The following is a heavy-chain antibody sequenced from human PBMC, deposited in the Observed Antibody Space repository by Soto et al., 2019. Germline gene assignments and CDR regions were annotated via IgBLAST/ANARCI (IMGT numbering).Heavy chain of an antibody. Sequence: GGSLRLSCAASGFTVSSNYMSWVRQAPGKGLEWVSVIYSGGSTYYADSVKGRFTISRDNSKNTLYLQMNSLRAEDTAVYYCARVYDFWSGYATMDYYGMDVWGQGTTVTVSS. V-gene: IGHV3-53*01. J-gene: IGHJ6*02. CDR2: IYSGGST. CDR1: GFTVSSNY. CDR3: ARVYDFWSGYATMDYYGMDV. D-gene: IGHD3-3*01.